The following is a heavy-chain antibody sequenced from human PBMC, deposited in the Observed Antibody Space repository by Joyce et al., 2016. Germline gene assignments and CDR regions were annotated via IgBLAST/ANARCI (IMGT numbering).Heavy chain of an antibody. CDR2: FHPEDGDT. V-gene: IGHV1-24*01. D-gene: IGHD3-16*01. CDR3: AISSVHGWGVWVS. J-gene: IGHJ5*02. CDR1: GKSLSELY. Sequence: QVQLAQSGPEVKKPGASVKVSCKVSGKSLSELYMHWVRHFPGKGLECRGGFHPEDGDTMYAENLPGRVTMTEDTSTDTGYMELNSLTFEDTAVYYCAISSVHGWGVWVSWGQGTLVTVSS.